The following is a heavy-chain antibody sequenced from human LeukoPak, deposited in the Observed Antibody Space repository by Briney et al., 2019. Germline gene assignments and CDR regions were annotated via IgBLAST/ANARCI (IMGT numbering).Heavy chain of an antibody. D-gene: IGHD6-13*01. CDR1: GFTFASHA. Sequence: PGPSLRLSCAASGFTFASHAMSWVRQAPGKGREWVSAISAGGENTDYADSVKGRFTISRDTPKNTLFLQMNSLRADDTAVYFCAKDQKSIAATGYDYWGQGTLVTVSS. CDR3: AKDQKSIAATGYDY. CDR2: ISAGGENT. V-gene: IGHV3-23*01. J-gene: IGHJ4*02.